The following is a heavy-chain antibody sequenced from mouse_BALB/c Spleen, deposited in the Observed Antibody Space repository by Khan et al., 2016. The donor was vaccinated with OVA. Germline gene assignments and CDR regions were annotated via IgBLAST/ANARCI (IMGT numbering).Heavy chain of an antibody. V-gene: IGHV9-3*02. D-gene: IGHD1-2*01. J-gene: IGHJ4*01. CDR2: IKTNSGDP. Sequence: QIQLVQSGPELKKPGETVKISCKASGYIFTNYGINWVKQAPGEGLKWMGWIKTNSGDPTYAEEFKGRFAFSLETSARTAYLQINNLKNEDTATYFCARRLNALDYWERGTSVTVSS. CDR1: GYIFTNYG. CDR3: ARRLNALDY.